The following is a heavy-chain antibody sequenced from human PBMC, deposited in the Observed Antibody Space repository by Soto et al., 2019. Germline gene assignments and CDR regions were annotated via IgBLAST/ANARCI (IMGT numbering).Heavy chain of an antibody. CDR1: GGSISSGGYC. CDR3: ARGLPDFWSGYYFDY. J-gene: IGHJ4*02. CDR2: IYYSGST. V-gene: IGHV4-31*03. D-gene: IGHD3-3*01. Sequence: SETLSLTCTVSGGSISSGGYCWSWLRQHPGKGLEWIGYIYYSGSTYYNPSLKSRVTISVDTSKNQFSLKLSSVTAADTAVYYCARGLPDFWSGYYFDYWGQGTLVTVSS.